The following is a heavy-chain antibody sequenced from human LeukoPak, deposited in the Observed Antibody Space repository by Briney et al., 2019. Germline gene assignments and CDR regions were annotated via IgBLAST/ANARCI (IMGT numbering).Heavy chain of an antibody. CDR2: IYYSGST. CDR3: ARQGGSSWPLDY. J-gene: IGHJ4*02. V-gene: IGHV4-30-4*01. CDR1: GGSTSSGDYY. Sequence: PSQTLSLTCTVSGGSTSSGDYYWSWIRQPPGKGLEWIGYIYYSGSTYYNPSLKSRVTISVDTSKNQFSLKLSSVTAADTAVYYCARQGGSSWPLDYWGQGTLVTVSS. D-gene: IGHD6-13*01.